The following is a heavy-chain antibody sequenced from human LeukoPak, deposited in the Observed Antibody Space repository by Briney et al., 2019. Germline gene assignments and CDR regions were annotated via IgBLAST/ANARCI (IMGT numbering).Heavy chain of an antibody. V-gene: IGHV3-23*01. D-gene: IGHD4-17*01. J-gene: IGHJ4*02. CDR1: EFTFSSYG. CDR3: AKSGLTTVTLYYFDY. Sequence: TGESLRLSCVASEFTFSSYGMSWVRQAPGKGLEWVSGFSNGGDTTYYADSVKGRFTISRDNSKNTLYLEMNSLRAEDTAVYYCAKSGLTTVTLYYFDYWGQGTLVTVSS. CDR2: FSNGGDTT.